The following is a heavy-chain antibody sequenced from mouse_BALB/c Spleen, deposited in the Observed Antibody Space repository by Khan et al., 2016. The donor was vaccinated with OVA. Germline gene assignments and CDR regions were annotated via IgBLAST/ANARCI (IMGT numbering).Heavy chain of an antibody. CDR3: ARTARIKY. CDR2: ISYSGST. D-gene: IGHD1-2*01. Sequence: EVQLQESGPGLVKPSQSLSLTFTVTGYSITSGYGWNWIRQFPGNKLEWMGYISYSGSTNYNPSLKSRISITRDTSKNQFFPQLNSVTTEDTATYYCARTARIKYWGQGTTLTVSS. CDR1: GYSITSGYG. V-gene: IGHV3-2*02. J-gene: IGHJ2*01.